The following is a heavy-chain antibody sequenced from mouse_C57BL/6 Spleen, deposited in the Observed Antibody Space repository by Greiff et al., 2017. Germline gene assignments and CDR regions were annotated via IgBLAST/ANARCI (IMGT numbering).Heavy chain of an antibody. V-gene: IGHV1-82*01. CDR1: GYAFSSSW. CDR2: IYPGDGDT. D-gene: IGHD1-1*01. J-gene: IGHJ4*01. CDR3: ARGTTVSSYYYALDD. Sequence: VQLQQSGPELVKPGASVKISCKASGYAFSSSWMNWVKQRPGKGLEWIGRIYPGDGDTNYNGKFKGKATLTADKSSSTAYMQLSSLTSEDSAVYFCARGTTVSSYYYALDDWGQGTSVTVSS.